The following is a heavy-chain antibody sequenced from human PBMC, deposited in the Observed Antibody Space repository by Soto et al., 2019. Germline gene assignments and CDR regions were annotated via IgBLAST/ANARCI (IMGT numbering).Heavy chain of an antibody. Sequence: GGSLRLSCAASGFTFSSYSMNWVRQAPGKGLEWVSSISSSSSYIYYADSVKGRFTISRDNAKNSLYLQMNSLRAEDTAVYYCAKEGSAAGDQVRAFDIRGQGTMVTVSS. CDR3: AKEGSAAGDQVRAFDI. CDR2: ISSSSSYI. CDR1: GFTFSSYS. D-gene: IGHD7-27*01. J-gene: IGHJ3*02. V-gene: IGHV3-21*01.